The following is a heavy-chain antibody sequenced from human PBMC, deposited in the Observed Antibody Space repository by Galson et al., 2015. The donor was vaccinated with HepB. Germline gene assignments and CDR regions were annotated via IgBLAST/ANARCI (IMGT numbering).Heavy chain of an antibody. Sequence: QSGAAVKKPGESPKISCKGSGYSFTSYWVGWVRQMPGKGLVWKGTIYPGDSDTRYSPSFQGQVTISADRSISTAYRQWSSLKASDTAMYYCARLKPLLPSALADCWGRCWVQNWFDPWGQGTLVTVSS. CDR2: IYPGDSDT. D-gene: IGHD2/OR15-2a*01. J-gene: IGHJ5*02. CDR1: GYSFTSYW. CDR3: ARLKPLLPSALADCWGRCWVQNWFDP. V-gene: IGHV5-51*01.